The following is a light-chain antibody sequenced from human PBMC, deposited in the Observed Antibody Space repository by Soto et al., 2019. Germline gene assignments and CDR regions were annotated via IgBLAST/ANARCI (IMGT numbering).Light chain of an antibody. CDR3: QQRTNWPLT. CDR1: QSVTNF. V-gene: IGKV3-11*01. Sequence: EIVWTQSPVTLSLSPGERATLSCRASQSVTNFLAWYQQKPGQAPRLLIYDASKRATGIPAMFSGSGSGTDFTLTISSLEPEDFSVYYCQQRTNWPLTFGGGNKVEIK. CDR2: DAS. J-gene: IGKJ4*01.